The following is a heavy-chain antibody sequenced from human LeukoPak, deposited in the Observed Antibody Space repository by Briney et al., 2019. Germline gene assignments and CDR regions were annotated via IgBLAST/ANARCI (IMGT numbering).Heavy chain of an antibody. J-gene: IGHJ6*02. CDR3: ARGQTASYVYYYYYGMDV. Sequence: SVKVSCKASGGTFSTYAITWVRQAPGQGLEWMGGIIPIFGTINYAQKFQGRVTITTDESMSTVYMELSSLRFDDTAVYYCARGQTASYVYYYYYGMDVWGQGTTVTVSS. V-gene: IGHV1-69*05. CDR1: GGTFSTYA. D-gene: IGHD2-21*02. CDR2: IIPIFGTI.